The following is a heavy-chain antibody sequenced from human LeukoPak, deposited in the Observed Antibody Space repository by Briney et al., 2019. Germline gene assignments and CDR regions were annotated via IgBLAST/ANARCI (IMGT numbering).Heavy chain of an antibody. CDR1: GGSFSGYY. D-gene: IGHD3-22*01. V-gene: IGHV4-34*01. J-gene: IGHJ3*02. Sequence: SETLSLTCAVYGGSFSGYYWSWIRQPPGKGLEWIGEINHSGSTNYNPSLKSRVTMSVDTSKNQFSLKLSSVTAADTAVYYCARDAPHYYDSSGYLRRPPDDAFDIWGQGTMVTVSS. CDR3: ARDAPHYYDSSGYLRRPPDDAFDI. CDR2: INHSGST.